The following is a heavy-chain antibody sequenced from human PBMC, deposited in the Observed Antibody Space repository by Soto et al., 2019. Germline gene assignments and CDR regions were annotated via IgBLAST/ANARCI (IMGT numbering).Heavy chain of an antibody. CDR1: GFTFSNAW. CDR2: IKRKIDGETT. V-gene: IGHV3-15*07. CDR3: TTELPGDIYQYFDH. D-gene: IGHD2-15*01. Sequence: PGGSLRLSCAASGFTFSNAWMNWVRQAPGKGLEWVGRIKRKIDGETTDYAAPVKGRFTISKDDSKNTLYLQMNSLKTEDTAVYYCTTELPGDIYQYFDHWGQGTPVTVSS. J-gene: IGHJ4*02.